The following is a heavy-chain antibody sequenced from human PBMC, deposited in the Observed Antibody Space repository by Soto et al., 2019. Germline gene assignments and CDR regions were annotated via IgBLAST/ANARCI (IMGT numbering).Heavy chain of an antibody. CDR3: ARMTTVVVAATPAFDI. Sequence: ASVKVSCKASGGTFSSYTISWVRQAPGQGLEWMGRIIPILGIANYAQKFQGRVTITADKSTSTAYMELSSLRSEDTAVYYCARMTTVVVAATPAFDIWGQGTMVTVS. CDR1: GGTFSSYT. CDR2: IIPILGIA. D-gene: IGHD2-15*01. J-gene: IGHJ3*02. V-gene: IGHV1-69*02.